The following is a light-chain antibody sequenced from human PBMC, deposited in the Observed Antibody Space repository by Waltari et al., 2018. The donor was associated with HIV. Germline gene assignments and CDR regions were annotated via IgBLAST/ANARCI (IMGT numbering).Light chain of an antibody. V-gene: IGKV4-1*01. Sequence: DIVMTQSPDSLAVSLGERATINCKSSQSVLFSSNNKNYLAWYQQKPGQPPKLLIYWASTRESGVPDRFSGSGSGTDFTLTISSLQAEDVATYYCQQYYGKFWTFGQGTKVEI. CDR3: QQYYGKFWT. J-gene: IGKJ1*01. CDR1: QSVLFSSNNKNY. CDR2: WAS.